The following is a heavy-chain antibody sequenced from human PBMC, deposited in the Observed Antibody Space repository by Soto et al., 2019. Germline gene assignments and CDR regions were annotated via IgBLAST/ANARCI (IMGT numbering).Heavy chain of an antibody. V-gene: IGHV4-30-2*01. CDR2: IYHSGST. Sequence: QLQLQESGSGLVKPSQTLSLTCAVSGGSISSGGYSWSWIRQPPGKGLEWIGYIYHSGSTYYNPSLKSRVTPPVDRSKNQVSLKLSSVTAADTAVYYCAAGGGLPRYYWGQGTLVTVSS. CDR3: AAGGGLPRYY. D-gene: IGHD5-12*01. J-gene: IGHJ4*02. CDR1: GGSISSGGYS.